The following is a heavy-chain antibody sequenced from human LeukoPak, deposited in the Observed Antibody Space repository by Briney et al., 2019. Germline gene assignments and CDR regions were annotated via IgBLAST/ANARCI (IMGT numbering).Heavy chain of an antibody. J-gene: IGHJ3*02. CDR2: IAYDESNK. V-gene: IGHV3-30-3*01. CDR1: GFTFSSYA. CDR3: ARPYYYDSSGNDAFDI. Sequence: HPGRSLRLSCAASGFTFSSYAMHWVRQAPGKGLEWVALIAYDESNKYYADSVKGRFTISRDNSKNTLYLQMNSLRAEDTAVYYCARPYYYDSSGNDAFDIWGQGTMVTVSS. D-gene: IGHD3-22*01.